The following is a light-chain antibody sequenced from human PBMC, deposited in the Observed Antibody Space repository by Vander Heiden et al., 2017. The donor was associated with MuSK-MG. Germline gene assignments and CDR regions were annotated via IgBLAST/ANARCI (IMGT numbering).Light chain of an antibody. CDR2: LGS. V-gene: IGKV2-28*01. CDR1: QSLLHSNGYNY. CDR3: RQNIQGQFT. J-gene: IGKJ3*01. Sequence: DIVMTQSPLSLPVTPGEPASISCRSSQSLLHSNGYNYLDWYLQKPGQSPQLLIYLGSNRASGVPDRFSGSGSGTDFTLRISRVEAEDVGVYYCRQNIQGQFTFGHGTKVDIK.